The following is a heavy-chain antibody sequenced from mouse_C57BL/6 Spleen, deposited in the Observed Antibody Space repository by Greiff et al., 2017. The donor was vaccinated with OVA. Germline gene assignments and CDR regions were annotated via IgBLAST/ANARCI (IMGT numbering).Heavy chain of an antibody. CDR2: ISRGSGTI. CDR1: GFTFTDYG. V-gene: IGHV5-17*01. J-gene: IGHJ1*03. CDR3: ARRDLYWEWYFDV. D-gene: IGHD4-1*01. Sequence: EVQLVESGGGLVKPGGSLKLSCAASGFTFTDYGMHWVRQAPEQGLEWVAYISRGSGTIYYADTVKGRFTISGDNATNTLFLQMTSLRSEDTAMYYCARRDLYWEWYFDVWGTGTTVTVSS.